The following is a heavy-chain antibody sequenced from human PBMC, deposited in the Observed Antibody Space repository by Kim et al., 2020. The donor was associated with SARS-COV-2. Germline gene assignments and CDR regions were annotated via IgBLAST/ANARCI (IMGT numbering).Heavy chain of an antibody. D-gene: IGHD3-3*01. CDR3: ARVHYDFWSGYYTGDWYFDL. J-gene: IGHJ2*01. V-gene: IGHV4-59*01. CDR1: GGSISSYY. Sequence: SETLSLTCTVSGGSISSYYWSWIRQPPGKGLECIGYIYYSGSTNYNPSLKSRVTISVDTSKNQFSLKLSSVTAADTAVYYCARVHYDFWSGYYTGDWYFDLWGRGTLVTVSS. CDR2: IYYSGST.